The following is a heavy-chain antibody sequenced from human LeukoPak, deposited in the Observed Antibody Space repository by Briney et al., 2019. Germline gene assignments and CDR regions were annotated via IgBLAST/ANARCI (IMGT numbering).Heavy chain of an antibody. CDR2: INPNSGGT. J-gene: IGHJ4*02. Sequence: GASVKVSCKASGYTFTGYYMHWVRQAPGQGLEWMGWINPNSGGTNYAQKFQGRVTMTRDTSISTAYMELSRLRSDDTAVYYCARASVNYYDSSGYYFVWGQGTQVTVSS. V-gene: IGHV1-2*02. CDR3: ARASVNYYDSSGYYFV. CDR1: GYTFTGYY. D-gene: IGHD3-22*01.